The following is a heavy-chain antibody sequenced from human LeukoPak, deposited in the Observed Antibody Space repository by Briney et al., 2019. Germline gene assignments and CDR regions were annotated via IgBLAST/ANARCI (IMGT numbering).Heavy chain of an antibody. CDR2: IKHDGNEK. Sequence: GGSLRLSCTASGFTFSNNWMSWVRQAPGRGLDWVANIKHDGNEKYYVDSVKGRFTISRDNAMNSLFLQMNSLRAEDTAVYYCARERGGIALGREYAFDIWGHGTLVTVSS. D-gene: IGHD3-10*01. V-gene: IGHV3-7*03. J-gene: IGHJ3*02. CDR1: GFTFSNNW. CDR3: ARERGGIALGREYAFDI.